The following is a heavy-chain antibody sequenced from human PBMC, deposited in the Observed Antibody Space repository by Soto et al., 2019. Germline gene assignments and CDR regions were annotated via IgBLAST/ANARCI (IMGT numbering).Heavy chain of an antibody. Sequence: ARSMSLSSAPYGPSLSTFAMGWGSPAPGEVMGWEAVFSYDGYLQYYVAAVKGRNTVARDNSKNTLFLEMNSLRVEDMAVYFSAKDFKVSGRHYGTLNYYHGMDEWGQGTTVTVSS. CDR2: FSYDGYLQ. CDR3: AKDFKVSGRHYGTLNYYHGMDE. J-gene: IGHJ6*02. V-gene: IGHV3-30*18. D-gene: IGHD3-10*01. CDR1: GPSLSTFA.